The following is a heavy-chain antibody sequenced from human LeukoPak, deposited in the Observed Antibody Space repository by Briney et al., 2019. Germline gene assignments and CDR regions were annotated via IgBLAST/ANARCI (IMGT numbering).Heavy chain of an antibody. CDR2: FDPEDGET. D-gene: IGHD6-6*01. CDR3: ATGGGLYSSSFS. Sequence: ASVKASCKVSGYTLTDLSMHWVRHAPGKGLEWMGGFDPEDGETIYAQKFQGRVTMTEDTSTDTAYMELSSLRFEDTAVYYCATGGGLYSSSFSWGQGTLVTVSS. CDR1: GYTLTDLS. V-gene: IGHV1-24*01. J-gene: IGHJ4*02.